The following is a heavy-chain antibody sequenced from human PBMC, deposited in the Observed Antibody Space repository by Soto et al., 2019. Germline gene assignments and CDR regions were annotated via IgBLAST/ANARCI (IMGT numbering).Heavy chain of an antibody. Sequence: GASVKVSCKASGYTFTSYDINWVRQATGQGLEWMGWMNPNSGNTGYAQKFQGRVTMTRNTSISTAYMELSSLRSEDTAVYYCARGIMDSSAIRFLEWLSDDDFEIWGQGTMVTV. CDR3: ARGIMDSSAIRFLEWLSDDDFEI. D-gene: IGHD3-3*01. J-gene: IGHJ3*02. CDR1: GYTFTSYD. V-gene: IGHV1-8*01. CDR2: MNPNSGNT.